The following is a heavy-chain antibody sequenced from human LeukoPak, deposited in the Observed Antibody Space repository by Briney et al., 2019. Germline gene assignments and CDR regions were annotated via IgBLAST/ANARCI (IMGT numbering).Heavy chain of an antibody. CDR1: GFTFSSYS. Sequence: GGSLRLSCAASGFTFSSYSMNWVRQAPGKGLEWVSSISSSSSYIYYADSVKGRFTISRDNAKNSLYLQMNSLRAEDTAVYYCARVAVRGVIFDYWGQGTLVTVSS. V-gene: IGHV3-21*01. CDR2: ISSSSSYI. D-gene: IGHD3-10*01. J-gene: IGHJ4*02. CDR3: ARVAVRGVIFDY.